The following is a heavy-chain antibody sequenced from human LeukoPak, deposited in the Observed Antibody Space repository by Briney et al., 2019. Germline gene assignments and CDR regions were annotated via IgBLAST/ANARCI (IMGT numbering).Heavy chain of an antibody. D-gene: IGHD2-15*01. CDR1: GYTFTGYY. Sequence: GASVKVSCKASGYTFTGYYMHWVRQAPGQGLEWMGWINPNSGGTNYAQKFQGRVTMARDTSISTAYMELSRLRSDDTAVYYCARVRVEVVVVATYYFDYWGQGTLVTVSS. V-gene: IGHV1-2*02. CDR3: ARVRVEVVVVATYYFDY. CDR2: INPNSGGT. J-gene: IGHJ4*02.